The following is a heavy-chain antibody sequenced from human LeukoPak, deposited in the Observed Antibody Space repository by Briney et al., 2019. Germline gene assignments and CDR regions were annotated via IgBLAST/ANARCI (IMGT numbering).Heavy chain of an antibody. CDR1: GFTFSSYS. V-gene: IGHV3-21*01. J-gene: IGHJ3*02. CDR2: ISSSSSYI. CDR3: ARDREQDYYDSSGYAFDI. Sequence: PGGSLRLSCAASGFTFSSYSMNWVRQAPGKGLEWVSSISSSSSYIYYADSVKGRFTISRDNAKNSLYLQMNSLRAEDRAVYYCARDREQDYYDSSGYAFDIWGQGTMVTVSS. D-gene: IGHD3-22*01.